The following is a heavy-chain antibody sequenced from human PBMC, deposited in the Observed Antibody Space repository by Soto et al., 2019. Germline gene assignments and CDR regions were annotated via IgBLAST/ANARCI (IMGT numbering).Heavy chain of an antibody. CDR2: IYYSGST. CDR1: GGSISGYY. J-gene: IGHJ4*02. Sequence: GGSISGYYWSWIRQPPGKGLEWIGYIYYSGSTNYNPSLKSRVTISVDTSKNQLSLNLSSVTAADTAVYYCARGYCSGGSCYSRFFDYWGQGTLVTVSS. V-gene: IGHV4-59*08. D-gene: IGHD2-15*01. CDR3: ARGYCSGGSCYSRFFDY.